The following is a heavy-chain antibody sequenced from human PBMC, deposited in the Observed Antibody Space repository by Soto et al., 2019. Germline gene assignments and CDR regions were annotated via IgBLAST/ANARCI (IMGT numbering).Heavy chain of an antibody. Sequence: SETLSLTCTVSGGSISSNYWTWIRQPPGKGLEWIGYVYNSGSTNYNPSLKSRVTISEDTSRSQFSLKVNSMTAADTAVYYCARYRREAVAGYTLDYWGQGILVTVSS. CDR1: GGSISSNY. V-gene: IGHV4-59*01. D-gene: IGHD6-13*01. J-gene: IGHJ4*02. CDR3: ARYRREAVAGYTLDY. CDR2: VYNSGST.